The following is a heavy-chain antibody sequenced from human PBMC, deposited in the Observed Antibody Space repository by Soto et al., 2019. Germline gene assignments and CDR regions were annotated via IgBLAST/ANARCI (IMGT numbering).Heavy chain of an antibody. CDR1: GFIFNDYS. J-gene: IGHJ4*02. CDR2: ISGSGSYI. CDR3: ARVPAEGQCSTSSCYPFVS. D-gene: IGHD2-2*01. V-gene: IGHV3-21*01. Sequence: EVQLVESGGGLVKPGGSLRLSCAASGFIFNDYSMNWVRQVPGKGLEWVSSISGSGSYIFYADSVKGRFTISRDNAKNSLSLQMHSLRAEDTAVYFCARVPAEGQCSTSSCYPFVSWGQGTLVTVSS.